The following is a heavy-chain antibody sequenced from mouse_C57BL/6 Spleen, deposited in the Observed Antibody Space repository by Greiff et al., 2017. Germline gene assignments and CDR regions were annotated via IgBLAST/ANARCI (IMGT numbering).Heavy chain of an antibody. D-gene: IGHD1-1*01. CDR2: INPNNGGT. V-gene: IGHV1-18*01. CDR1: GYTFTDYN. J-gene: IGHJ4*01. Sequence: EVMLQESGPELVKPGASVKIPCKASGYTFTDYNMDWVKQSHGKSLEWIGDINPNNGGTIYNQKFKGKATLTVDKSSSTAYMELRSLTSEDTAGYYCARIYYYGRDAMDYWGQGTSVTVSS. CDR3: ARIYYYGRDAMDY.